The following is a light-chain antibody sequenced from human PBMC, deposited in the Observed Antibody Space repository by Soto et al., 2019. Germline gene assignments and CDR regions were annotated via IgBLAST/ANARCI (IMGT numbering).Light chain of an antibody. V-gene: IGKV3-20*01. CDR3: QQYGSSLQT. J-gene: IGKJ1*01. Sequence: EIEVTQPPGTLSLSAGESATLSCRASQCVSSSYLAWYQQKPGQAPRLLIYGASSRATGIPDRFSGSGSGTDFTLIISRLEPEDFAVYYCQQYGSSLQTFGQGTKVDI. CDR2: GAS. CDR1: QCVSSSY.